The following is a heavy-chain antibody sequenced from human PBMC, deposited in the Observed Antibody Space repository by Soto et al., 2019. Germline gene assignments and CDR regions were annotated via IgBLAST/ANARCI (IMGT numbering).Heavy chain of an antibody. CDR3: ARDLPGIAAAAPRDNWFDP. J-gene: IGHJ5*02. Sequence: GGSLRLSCAASGFTFSNAWMSWVRQAPGKGLEWVGRIKSKTDGGTTDYAAPVKGRFTISRDDSKNTLYLQMNSLRAEDTAVYYCARDLPGIAAAAPRDNWFDPWGQGTLVTVSS. D-gene: IGHD6-13*01. CDR1: GFTFSNAW. V-gene: IGHV3-15*01. CDR2: IKSKTDGGTT.